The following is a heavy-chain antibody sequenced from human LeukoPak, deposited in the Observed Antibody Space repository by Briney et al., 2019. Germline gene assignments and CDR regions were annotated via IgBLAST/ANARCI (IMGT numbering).Heavy chain of an antibody. Sequence: PGRSLRLSCAASGFTFDDYAMHWVRQAPGKGLEWVSGISWNSGSIGYADSVKGRFTISRDNAKNSLYLQMNSLRAEDTALYYCARGGYPFDYWGQGTLVTVSS. J-gene: IGHJ4*02. V-gene: IGHV3-9*01. CDR3: ARGGYPFDY. D-gene: IGHD3-10*01. CDR1: GFTFDDYA. CDR2: ISWNSGSI.